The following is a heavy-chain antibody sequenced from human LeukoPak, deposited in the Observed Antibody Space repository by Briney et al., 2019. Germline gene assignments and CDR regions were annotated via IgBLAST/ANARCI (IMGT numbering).Heavy chain of an antibody. J-gene: IGHJ6*02. D-gene: IGHD3-22*01. Sequence: PGGSLRLSCAASGFTFDDYAMHWVRQAPGKGLEWVSGISWNSGSIGYADSVKGRFTISRDNAKNSLYLQMNSLRAEDTALYYCAKGYYYDSSGYYYVDYYYGMDVWGQGTTVTASS. CDR3: AKGYYYDSSGYYYVDYYYGMDV. CDR1: GFTFDDYA. V-gene: IGHV3-9*01. CDR2: ISWNSGSI.